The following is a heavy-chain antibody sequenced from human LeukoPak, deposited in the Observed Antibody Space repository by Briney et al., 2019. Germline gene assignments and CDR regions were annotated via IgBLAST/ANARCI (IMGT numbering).Heavy chain of an antibody. CDR3: AKDRGSGWYRLDF. D-gene: IGHD6-19*01. CDR1: GFTFSSYA. Sequence: GGSLRLSCAASGFTFSSYAMSWVRQARGRGRVWVSGISGNGVNTYYADSVKGRFTISRDNSKNTLYLQMNSLRAEDTAVYYCAKDRGSGWYRLDFRGQGTLVTVSS. V-gene: IGHV3-23*01. CDR2: ISGNGVNT. J-gene: IGHJ4*02.